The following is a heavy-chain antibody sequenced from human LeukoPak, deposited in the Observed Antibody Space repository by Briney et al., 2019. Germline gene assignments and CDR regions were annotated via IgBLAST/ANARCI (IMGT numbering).Heavy chain of an antibody. CDR2: IYYSGST. CDR1: GGSISSSSYY. Sequence: SETLSLTCTVSGGSISSSSYYWGWIRRPPGKGREWIGSIYYSGSTYYNPSLKSRVTISVDTSKNQLSLMLSSVTAADTAVYYCARSYYYDSSGYYWWGQGTLVTVSS. J-gene: IGHJ4*02. D-gene: IGHD3-22*01. V-gene: IGHV4-39*01. CDR3: ARSYYYDSSGYYW.